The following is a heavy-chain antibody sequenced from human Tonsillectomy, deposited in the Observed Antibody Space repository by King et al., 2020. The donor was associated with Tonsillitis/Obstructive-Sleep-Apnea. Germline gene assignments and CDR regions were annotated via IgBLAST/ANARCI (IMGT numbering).Heavy chain of an antibody. D-gene: IGHD3-3*01. Sequence: QLVQSGAEVKKPGASLKVSCKASGYTFTTYGITWVRQAPGQGLDWMGWVSGFNGNTHYAQKFQGRVTMTTDTSTSTAYMDLRSLRSDDTAVYYCARRITIFDYWGQGNLVTVSS. CDR2: VSGFNGNT. V-gene: IGHV1-18*01. CDR3: ARRITIFDY. CDR1: GYTFTTYG. J-gene: IGHJ4*02.